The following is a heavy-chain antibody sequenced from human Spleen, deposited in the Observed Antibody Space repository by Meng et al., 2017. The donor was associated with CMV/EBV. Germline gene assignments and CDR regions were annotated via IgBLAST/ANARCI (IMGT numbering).Heavy chain of an antibody. CDR2: LNWNSANI. J-gene: IGHJ3*02. CDR1: GFTFDDHA. Sequence: SLKISCAATGFTFDDHAMHWVRQAPGKGLEWVSGLNWNSANIGYAHSVKGRFTISRDNAKKSLYLQMNSLRPEDTAVYYCARVGPQETFDIWGQGTMVTVSS. V-gene: IGHV3-9*01. D-gene: IGHD3-16*01. CDR3: ARVGPQETFDI.